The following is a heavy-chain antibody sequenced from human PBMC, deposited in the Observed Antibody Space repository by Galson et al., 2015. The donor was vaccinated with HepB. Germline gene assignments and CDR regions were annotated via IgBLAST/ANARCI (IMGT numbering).Heavy chain of an antibody. Sequence: SLRLSCTASGFTFSSYDMHWVRQAPGQGLEWVAVIWYDGSNKYYADSVKGRFTITRDNSKNTLYLQMNSLRAEDTAVYYCARERDSSGRYGIFDYWGQGTLVIVSS. CDR1: GFTFSSYD. J-gene: IGHJ4*02. CDR2: IWYDGSNK. V-gene: IGHV3-33*01. D-gene: IGHD6-19*01. CDR3: ARERDSSGRYGIFDY.